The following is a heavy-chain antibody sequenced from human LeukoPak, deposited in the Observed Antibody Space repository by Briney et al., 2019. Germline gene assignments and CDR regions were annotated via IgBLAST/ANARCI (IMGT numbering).Heavy chain of an antibody. D-gene: IGHD5-12*01. J-gene: IGHJ4*02. CDR1: GYTFTGYY. Sequence: ASVKVSCKASGYTFTGYYMHWVRQAPGQGLEWIVRINPNSGGTNYAQKFQGRVTMTRDTSISTAYMELSRLRSDDTAVYYCARVMRGYSGYWGQGTLVTVSS. CDR2: INPNSGGT. V-gene: IGHV1-2*06. CDR3: ARVMRGYSGY.